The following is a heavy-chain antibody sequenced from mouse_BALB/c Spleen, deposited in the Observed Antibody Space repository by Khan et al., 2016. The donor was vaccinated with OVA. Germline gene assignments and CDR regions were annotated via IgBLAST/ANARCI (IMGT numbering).Heavy chain of an antibody. CDR2: ITYSGST. V-gene: IGHV3-2*02. Sequence: EVQLQESGPGLVKPSQSLSLTCTVTGYSITSDYAWNWIRQFPGNKLEWMGYITYSGSTSYTPSLKSRFSITRDTSKNQFFLQLNSLTTEDTATYYGARGRAYWGQGTLVTVSA. D-gene: IGHD3-3*01. J-gene: IGHJ3*01. CDR3: ARGRAY. CDR1: GYSITSDYA.